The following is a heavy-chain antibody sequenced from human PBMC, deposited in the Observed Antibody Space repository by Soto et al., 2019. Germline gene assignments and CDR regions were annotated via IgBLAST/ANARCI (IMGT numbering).Heavy chain of an antibody. CDR2: IKQDGSEK. J-gene: IGHJ4*02. CDR3: ARDRDWALDY. D-gene: IGHD3-9*01. CDR1: GFTFSSYW. V-gene: IGHV3-7*03. Sequence: EVQLVESGGGLVQPGGSLRLSCAASGFTFSSYWMRWVRQAPGKGLEWVANIKQDGSEKYYVDSVRGRFTISRDNAKNSLHLQMNGLRAEDTTVYYCARDRDWALDYSGRGTLVAVSS.